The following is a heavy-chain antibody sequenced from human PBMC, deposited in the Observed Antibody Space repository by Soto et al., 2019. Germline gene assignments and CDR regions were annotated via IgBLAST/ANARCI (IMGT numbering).Heavy chain of an antibody. V-gene: IGHV4-39*01. J-gene: IGHJ1*01. CDR2: IYYSGET. CDR3: ARHGSF. Sequence: QLQLQESGPELVRPSETLSLTCTVSGVSIMGTSYYWGWIRQTPAKGLEWIGTIYYSGETFYNPSLKSRVTISIDTSKNHFSLNLTSVTAADTAIYYCARHGSFWGQGALVTVSS. D-gene: IGHD3-16*02. CDR1: GVSIMGTSYY.